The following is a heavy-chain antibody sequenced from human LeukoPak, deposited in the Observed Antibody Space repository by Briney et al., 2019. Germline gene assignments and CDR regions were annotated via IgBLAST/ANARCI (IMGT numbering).Heavy chain of an antibody. Sequence: GGSLRLSCAASGFTFTNYALRWVRQAPGKELEWVSDISGSGGSTYYADSVKGRFTISRDNSKNTLYLQMNSLRAEDSAVYYCAKDRPRIWLGDFVRGHFDYWGQRALVTVSS. J-gene: IGHJ4*02. CDR3: AKDRPRIWLGDFVRGHFDY. CDR2: ISGSGGST. D-gene: IGHD3-10*01. CDR1: GFTFTNYA. V-gene: IGHV3-23*01.